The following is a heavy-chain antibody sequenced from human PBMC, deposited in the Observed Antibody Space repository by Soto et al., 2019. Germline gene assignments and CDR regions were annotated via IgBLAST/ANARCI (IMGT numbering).Heavy chain of an antibody. J-gene: IGHJ3*02. D-gene: IGHD3-22*01. CDR2: INPNSGGT. Sequence: GYYMHWVRQAPGQGLEWMGWINPNSGGTNYAQKFQGWVTMTRDTSISTAYMELSRLRSDDTAVYYCARSGRITMIVVDPGNAFDIWGQGTMVTVSS. CDR1: GYY. V-gene: IGHV1-2*04. CDR3: ARSGRITMIVVDPGNAFDI.